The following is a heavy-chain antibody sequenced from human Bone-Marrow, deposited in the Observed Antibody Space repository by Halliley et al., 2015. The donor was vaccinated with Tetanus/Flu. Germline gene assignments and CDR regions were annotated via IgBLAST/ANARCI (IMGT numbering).Heavy chain of an antibody. CDR1: GYSFANYW. V-gene: IGHV5-51*03. J-gene: IGHJ5*02. CDR2: IYPGDPDT. CDR3: ARLRAWSDDGEQNYFDA. Sequence: VQLVQSGVEVKKPGESLRISCQASGYSFANYWVGWVRQVPGKGLEWMGIIYPGDPDTRYRPSFQGQVTISADKFSNTAYLQWPSLKASDTAVYYCARLRAWSDDGEQNYFDAWGQGSLVTVS. D-gene: IGHD1-7*01.